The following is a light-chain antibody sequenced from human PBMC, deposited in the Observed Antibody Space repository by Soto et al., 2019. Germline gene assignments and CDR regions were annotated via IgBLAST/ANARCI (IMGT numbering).Light chain of an antibody. CDR1: QSVAYTY. CDR2: RAS. J-gene: IGKJ3*01. Sequence: EIVLTQSPATLSLSPGERATLSCRASQSVAYTYLAWFQQKPGQAPRLLIYRASNRATGIPDRFSGSGSGTDFTLTISRLEPEHFAVYYCQQYGTSPFTFGPGTKVDIK. V-gene: IGKV3-20*01. CDR3: QQYGTSPFT.